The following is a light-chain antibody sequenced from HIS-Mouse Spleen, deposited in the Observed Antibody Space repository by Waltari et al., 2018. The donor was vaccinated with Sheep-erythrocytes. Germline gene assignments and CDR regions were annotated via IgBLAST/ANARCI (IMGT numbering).Light chain of an antibody. Sequence: QSALTQPASVSGSPGQSITIPCTGTSSDGGISNLVSWYQQHPGKAPKLMIYEGSKRPSGVSNRFSGSKSGNTASLTISGLQAEDEADYYCCSYAGSSTPWVFGGGTKLTVL. V-gene: IGLV2-23*01. CDR1: SSDGGISNL. CDR3: CSYAGSSTPWV. J-gene: IGLJ3*02. CDR2: EGS.